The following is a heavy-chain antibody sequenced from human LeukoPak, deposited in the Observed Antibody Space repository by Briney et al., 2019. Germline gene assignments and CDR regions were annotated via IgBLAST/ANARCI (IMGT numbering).Heavy chain of an antibody. CDR1: GFTFSSYS. CDR2: ISSSSSYI. D-gene: IGHD3-10*01. Sequence: PGRSLRLSCAASGFTFSSYSMNWVRQAPGKGLEWVSSISSSSSYIYYADSVKGRFTISRDNAKNSLYLQMNSLRAEDTAVYYCAREDSYYYGSGSYDYWGQGTLVTVSS. CDR3: AREDSYYYGSGSYDY. V-gene: IGHV3-21*01. J-gene: IGHJ4*02.